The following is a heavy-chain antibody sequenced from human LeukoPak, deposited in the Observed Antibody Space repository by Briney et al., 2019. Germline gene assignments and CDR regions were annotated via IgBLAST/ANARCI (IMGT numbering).Heavy chain of an antibody. D-gene: IGHD2-15*01. CDR3: ARDSRYCSGGSCYVYYYGMDV. Sequence: SGTLSLTCAVSGGSISSSNWWRWVRQPPGKVLEWIGEIYHSGSTNYNPSLKSRVTISVDKSKNQFSLKLSSVTAADTAVYYCARDSRYCSGGSCYVYYYGMDVWGKGTTVTVSS. V-gene: IGHV4-4*02. CDR1: GGSISSSNW. J-gene: IGHJ6*04. CDR2: IYHSGST.